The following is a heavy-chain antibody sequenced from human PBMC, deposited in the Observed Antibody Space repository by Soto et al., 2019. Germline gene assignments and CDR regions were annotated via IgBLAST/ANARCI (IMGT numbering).Heavy chain of an antibody. Sequence: LTCSVSGASVSSYHWSWVRQPPGKGLEWIGYIYYIGAYNYNPSLKSRVTISVDTSKNQFSLKLTSVTAADTAVYYCARTPETRDWLDPWGQGTLVTVSS. CDR2: IYYIGAY. CDR3: ARTPETRDWLDP. D-gene: IGHD1-7*01. CDR1: GASVSSYH. V-gene: IGHV4-59*02. J-gene: IGHJ5*02.